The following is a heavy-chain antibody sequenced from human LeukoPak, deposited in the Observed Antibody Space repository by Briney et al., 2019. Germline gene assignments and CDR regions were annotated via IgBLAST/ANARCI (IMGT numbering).Heavy chain of an antibody. J-gene: IGHJ4*02. CDR1: GLTFSSYS. V-gene: IGHV3-48*01. Sequence: GGSLRLSCAASGLTFSSYSMNWVRQAPGKGLEWVSYISSSSSTIYYADSVKGRFTISRDNAKNSLYLQMNSLRAEDTAVYYCARDFYRYCGYWGQGTLVTVSS. CDR2: ISSSSSTI. CDR3: ARDFYRYCGY. D-gene: IGHD3-3*01.